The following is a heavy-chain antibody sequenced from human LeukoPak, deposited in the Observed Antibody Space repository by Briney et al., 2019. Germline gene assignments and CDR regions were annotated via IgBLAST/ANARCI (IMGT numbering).Heavy chain of an antibody. CDR1: GGSITSSSW. Sequence: SETLSLTCAVSGGSITSSSWWSWVRQPPGKGLEWIGEISHSGSTNYNPSLESRVTISVDTSKNHFSLKLRSVTAADTAVYFCATVTGTTPFDYWGQGTLVTVPS. D-gene: IGHD1-1*01. J-gene: IGHJ4*02. CDR2: ISHSGST. V-gene: IGHV4-4*02. CDR3: ATVTGTTPFDY.